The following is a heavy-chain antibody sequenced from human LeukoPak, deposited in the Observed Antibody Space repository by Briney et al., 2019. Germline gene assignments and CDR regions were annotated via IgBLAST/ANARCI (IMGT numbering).Heavy chain of an antibody. V-gene: IGHV5-51*01. D-gene: IGHD4-17*01. CDR3: ARGLYGDYVSTYNWFDP. CDR1: GYSFTSYW. Sequence: AESLKISCKGSGYSFTSYWIGWVRQMPGKGLEWMGIIYPGDSDTRYSPSFQGQVTISADKSISTAYLQWSSLKASDTAMYYCARGLYGDYVSTYNWFDPWGQGTLVTVSS. J-gene: IGHJ5*02. CDR2: IYPGDSDT.